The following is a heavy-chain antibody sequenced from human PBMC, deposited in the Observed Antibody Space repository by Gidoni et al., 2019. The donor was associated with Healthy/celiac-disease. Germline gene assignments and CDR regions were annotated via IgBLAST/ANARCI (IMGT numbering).Heavy chain of an antibody. Sequence: EVQLVESGGGLVQPGGSLRLHCPASGFTVSSNYMSWVRQAPGKGLEWVSVIYSGGSTYYADSVKGRFTISRDNSKNTLYLQMNSLRAEDTAVYYCARSHSSSWYKYWGQGTLVTVSS. CDR2: IYSGGST. CDR1: GFTVSSNY. V-gene: IGHV3-66*02. CDR3: ARSHSSSWYKY. J-gene: IGHJ4*02. D-gene: IGHD6-13*01.